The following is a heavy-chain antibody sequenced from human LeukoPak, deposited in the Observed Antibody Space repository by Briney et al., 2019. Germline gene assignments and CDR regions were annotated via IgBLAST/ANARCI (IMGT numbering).Heavy chain of an antibody. CDR1: GYTFTSYG. J-gene: IGHJ4*02. CDR3: ARVWGASSWYPFDY. CDR2: TSVRNGDT. D-gene: IGHD6-13*01. V-gene: IGHV1-18*01. Sequence: ASVKVSCKASGYTFTSYGHSWVRQAPGQGLEWMAWTSVRNGDTNYAQKVRDRVTVTTDTSTNTVYLELRNLRSDDSAVYYCARVWGASSWYPFDYWGQGTLVTVSS.